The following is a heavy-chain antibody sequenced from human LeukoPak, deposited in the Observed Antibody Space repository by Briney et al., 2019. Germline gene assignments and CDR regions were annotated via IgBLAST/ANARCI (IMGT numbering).Heavy chain of an antibody. D-gene: IGHD3-22*01. CDR3: AKNGGGYYYYFDY. J-gene: IGHJ4*02. CDR2: IGGSNGIT. CDR1: RFTFNSYA. V-gene: IGHV3-23*01. Sequence: GGSLRLSCAASRFTFNSYAMSWVRQAPGKGLEWVSVIGGSNGITFYVGSVKGRFTISRDNSKDTLYLQMNSLRAEDTAVYYCAKNGGGYYYYFDYWGQGTLVTVSS.